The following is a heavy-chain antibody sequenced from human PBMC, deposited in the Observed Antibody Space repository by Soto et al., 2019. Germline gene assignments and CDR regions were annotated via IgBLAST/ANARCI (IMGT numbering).Heavy chain of an antibody. CDR3: ASSPRGYCSSTSCRELGNYYGMDV. CDR2: IDPSDSYT. D-gene: IGHD2-2*01. Sequence: PGESLKISCKGSGYSFTSYWIGWVRQMPGKGLEWMGRIDPSDSYTNYSPSFQGHVTISADKSISTAYLQWSSLKASDTAMYYCASSPRGYCSSTSCRELGNYYGMDVWGQGTTVTVSS. J-gene: IGHJ6*02. V-gene: IGHV5-10-1*01. CDR1: GYSFTSYW.